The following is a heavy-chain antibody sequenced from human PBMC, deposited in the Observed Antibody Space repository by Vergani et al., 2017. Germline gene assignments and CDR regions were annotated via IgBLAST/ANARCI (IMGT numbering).Heavy chain of an antibody. D-gene: IGHD3-10*01. J-gene: IGHJ6*02. CDR2: ISGSGGST. CDR3: AKDIYNTMVRGVIPGGMDV. V-gene: IGHV3-23*01. Sequence: EVQLLESGGGLVQPGGSLRLSCAASGFTFSSYAMSWVRQAPGKGLGWVSAISGSGGSTYYADSVKGRFTISRDNSKNTLYLQMNSLRAEDTAVYYGAKDIYNTMVRGVIPGGMDVWGQGTTVTVSS. CDR1: GFTFSSYA.